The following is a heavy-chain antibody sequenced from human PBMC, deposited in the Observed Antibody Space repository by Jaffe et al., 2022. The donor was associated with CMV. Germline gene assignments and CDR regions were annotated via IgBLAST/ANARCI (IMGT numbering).Heavy chain of an antibody. CDR2: INPNSGDT. CDR3: ARDFSSGNKNYWYGLDV. Sequence: QVQLVQSGAEVKKPGASVKVSCKTSGYTFTGSYIQWLRQAPGQGLEWMGWINPNSGDTKYAQKFQGRITMTRDTSISTVYMELNSLRSDDTAMYFCARDFSSGNKNYWYGLDVWGQGTTVTVSS. D-gene: IGHD3-22*01. J-gene: IGHJ6*02. V-gene: IGHV1-2*02. CDR1: GYTFTGSY.